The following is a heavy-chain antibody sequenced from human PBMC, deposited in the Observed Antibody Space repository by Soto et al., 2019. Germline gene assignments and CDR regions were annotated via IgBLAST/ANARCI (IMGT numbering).Heavy chain of an antibody. V-gene: IGHV4-34*01. Sequence: PSETLSLTCAVYGGSFSGYYWSWIRQPPGKGLEWIGEINHSGSTNYNPSLKSRVTISVDTSKNQFSLKLSSVTAADTAVYYCARGGITMVRGVIGRGFDPWGQGTLVTVSS. J-gene: IGHJ5*02. D-gene: IGHD3-10*01. CDR2: INHSGST. CDR1: GGSFSGYY. CDR3: ARGGITMVRGVIGRGFDP.